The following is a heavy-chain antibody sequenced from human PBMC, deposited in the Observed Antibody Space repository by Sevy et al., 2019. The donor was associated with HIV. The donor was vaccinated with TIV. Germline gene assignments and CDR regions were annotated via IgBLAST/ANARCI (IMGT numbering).Heavy chain of an antibody. J-gene: IGHJ4*02. CDR2: ISGSGGRT. Sequence: GGSLRLSCAASGFTFSSYAMSWVRQAPGKGLEWVSAISGSGGRTYYADSVKGRFTISRDNSKNTLYLQMNSLRAEDTAVYYCAKDGRGGSGSYFDYWGQGTLVTVSS. CDR3: AKDGRGGSGSYFDY. CDR1: GFTFSSYA. D-gene: IGHD3-10*01. V-gene: IGHV3-23*01.